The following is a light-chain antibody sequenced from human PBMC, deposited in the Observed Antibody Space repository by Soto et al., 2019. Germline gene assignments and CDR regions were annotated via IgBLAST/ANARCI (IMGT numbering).Light chain of an antibody. CDR1: PSNSSH. Sequence: DNQIAPAPIPLSASCGNRGTIPWRASPSNSSHLNWYQQKPGKTPKLLIYAASSLQSGVPSRFSGSGSGTDFTLTISSLQPEDFATYYCQQSYSTPHTFGQGTKLEIK. V-gene: IGKV1-39*01. CDR3: QQSYSTPHT. CDR2: AAS. J-gene: IGKJ2*01.